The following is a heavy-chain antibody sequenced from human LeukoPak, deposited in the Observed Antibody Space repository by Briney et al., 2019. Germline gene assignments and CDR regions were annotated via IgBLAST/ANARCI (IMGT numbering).Heavy chain of an antibody. D-gene: IGHD1-26*01. CDR3: AREGGSHPIGYYFDF. Sequence: GGSLRLPCSASGFSFSVFNMHWVRQSPGKGLEWVAVISYDGSNTYYTDSVKGRVTISRDNSKNTLYLHLDSLRGDDTAVYYCAREGGSHPIGYYFDFWGQGTLVTVSS. J-gene: IGHJ4*02. CDR1: GFSFSVFN. CDR2: ISYDGSNT. V-gene: IGHV3-30*04.